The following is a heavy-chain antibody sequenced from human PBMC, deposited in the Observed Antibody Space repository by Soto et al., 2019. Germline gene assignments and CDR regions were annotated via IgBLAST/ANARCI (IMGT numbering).Heavy chain of an antibody. CDR2: ISYDGSNK. CDR3: AKGGSASRDYYYGMDV. V-gene: IGHV3-30*18. D-gene: IGHD6-13*01. Sequence: QVQLVESGGGVVQPGRSLRLSCAASGFTFSSYGMHWVRQAPGKGLEWVAGISYDGSNKYYADSVKGRFTISRDNSKNTLYLQMHSVRAEDTAVYYCAKGGSASRDYYYGMDVWGQGTKVTVSS. J-gene: IGHJ6*02. CDR1: GFTFSSYG.